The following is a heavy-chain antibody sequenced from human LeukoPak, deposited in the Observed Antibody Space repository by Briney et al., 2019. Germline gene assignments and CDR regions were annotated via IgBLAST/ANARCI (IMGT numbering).Heavy chain of an antibody. V-gene: IGHV4-39*01. J-gene: IGHJ4*02. Sequence: SETLSLTCTVSGGSISSSSYYWGWIRQPPGKGLEWIGSIYYSGSTYYNPSLKSRVTISVDTSKNQFSLKLSSVTAADTAVYYCARFIAVAGNTLYWGQGTLVTVSS. D-gene: IGHD6-19*01. CDR3: ARFIAVAGNTLY. CDR2: IYYSGST. CDR1: GGSISSSSYY.